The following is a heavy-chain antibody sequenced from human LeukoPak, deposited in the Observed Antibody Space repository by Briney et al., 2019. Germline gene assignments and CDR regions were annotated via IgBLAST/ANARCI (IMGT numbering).Heavy chain of an antibody. D-gene: IGHD3-10*01. Sequence: GESLKISCKASGYFFPSSWIGWVRQMPGKGLEWMGIIYPGDSETIYGPSFQGQVTISADKSISTAYLQWSSLKASDTAMYYCARRMGRRAFEIWGQGTMVTVSS. J-gene: IGHJ3*02. CDR1: GYFFPSSW. CDR2: IYPGDSET. CDR3: ARRMGRRAFEI. V-gene: IGHV5-51*01.